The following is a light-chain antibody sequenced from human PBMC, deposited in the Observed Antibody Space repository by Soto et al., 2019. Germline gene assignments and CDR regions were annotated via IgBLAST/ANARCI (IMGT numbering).Light chain of an antibody. CDR3: QQYIHGYT. CDR1: QSVSTS. J-gene: IGKJ2*01. CDR2: SAS. V-gene: IGKV3-15*01. Sequence: EVVMTQSPATLSVLPGERVTLSCRASQSVSTSLAWYQQKPGRAPRPLIYSASTRATGVPARFSASGSGTEFTLTISSLESEDFAVYYCQQYIHGYTFGQVTTLEIK.